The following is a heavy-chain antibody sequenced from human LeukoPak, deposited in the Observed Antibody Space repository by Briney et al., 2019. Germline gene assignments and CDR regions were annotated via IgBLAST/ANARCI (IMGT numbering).Heavy chain of an antibody. Sequence: SETLSLTCTVSGYSISSGYYWGWIRQPPGKGLKWIGSIYYSGSTNYNPSLKSRVTISVDTSKNQFSLKLSSVTAADTAVYYCARVSSGWSYNWFDPWGQGTLVTVSS. D-gene: IGHD6-19*01. CDR1: GYSISSGYY. CDR3: ARVSSGWSYNWFDP. CDR2: IYYSGST. V-gene: IGHV4-38-2*02. J-gene: IGHJ5*02.